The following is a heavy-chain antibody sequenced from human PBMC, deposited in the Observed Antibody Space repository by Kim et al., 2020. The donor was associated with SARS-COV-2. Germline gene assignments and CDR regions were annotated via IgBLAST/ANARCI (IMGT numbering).Heavy chain of an antibody. J-gene: IGHJ4*02. CDR3: AGTARGANFDY. Sequence: TYNPSLRCRVTISVDTSKNQFALKLSSVTAADTAVYYWAGTARGANFDYWGRGALVTVSS. V-gene: IGHV4-4*09. D-gene: IGHD1-26*01.